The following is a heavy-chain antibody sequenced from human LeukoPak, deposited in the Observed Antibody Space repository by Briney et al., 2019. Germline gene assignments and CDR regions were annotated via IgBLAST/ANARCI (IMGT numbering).Heavy chain of an antibody. CDR3: ARAPAAYYFES. D-gene: IGHD2-2*01. CDR1: GYSISSCYY. CDR2: IYHSGST. V-gene: IGHV4-38-2*01. J-gene: IGHJ4*02. Sequence: SETLSLTCVVSGYSISSCYYWGWIRQPPGKGLEWIASIYHSGSTYYNPSLKSRVTISVDTSNNQFSLKLSSMTAADTAVYYCARAPAAYYFESWGQGTLVTVSS.